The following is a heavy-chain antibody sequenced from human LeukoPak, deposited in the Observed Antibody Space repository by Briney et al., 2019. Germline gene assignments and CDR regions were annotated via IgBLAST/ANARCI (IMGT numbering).Heavy chain of an antibody. D-gene: IGHD2-21*02. Sequence: SETLSLTCSVSGGSIRANTNFWGWNSSNYWGWIRQPPGKGLEWIGSVHFSGTTYYHPSLQSRFTISVDTSKNQFSLKLSSVTAADTAVYYCARNGDGDRSEDLAYCGGDCVFFQHWGQGTLVTVSS. J-gene: IGHJ1*01. CDR3: ARNGDGDRSEDLAYCGGDCVFFQH. CDR2: VHFSGTT. V-gene: IGHV4-39*01. CDR1: GGSIRANTNFWGWNSSNY.